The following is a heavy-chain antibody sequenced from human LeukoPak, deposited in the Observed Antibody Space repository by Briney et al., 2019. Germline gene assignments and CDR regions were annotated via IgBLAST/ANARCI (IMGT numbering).Heavy chain of an antibody. CDR1: GGSISSYY. J-gene: IGHJ4*02. D-gene: IGHD4-17*01. CDR2: IYYSGST. Sequence: SETLSLTCTVSGGSISSYYWSWIRQPPGKGLEWIGYIYYSGSTNHNPSLKSRVTISVDTSKNQFSLKLSSVTAADTAVYYCARVSTVTTRAFDYWGQGTLVTVSS. CDR3: ARVSTVTTRAFDY. V-gene: IGHV4-59*01.